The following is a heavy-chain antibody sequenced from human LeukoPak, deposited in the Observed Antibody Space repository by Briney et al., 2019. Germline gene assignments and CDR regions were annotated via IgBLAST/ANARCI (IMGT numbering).Heavy chain of an antibody. CDR1: GFIFSNYA. CDR3: ARAILYCSGGSCYTFDP. J-gene: IGHJ5*02. Sequence: GGSLRLSCAASGFIFSNYALSWVRQAPGRGLEWVSGISASGGSTFYAGSVEGRFTISRDNSKNTLYLQMNSLAAEDTALYYCARAILYCSGGSCYTFDPWGQGTLVTVSS. D-gene: IGHD2-15*01. CDR2: ISASGGST. V-gene: IGHV3-23*01.